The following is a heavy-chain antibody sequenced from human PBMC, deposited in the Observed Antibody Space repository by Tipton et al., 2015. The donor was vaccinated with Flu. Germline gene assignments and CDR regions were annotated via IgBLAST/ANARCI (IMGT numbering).Heavy chain of an antibody. Sequence: TLSLTCTVSGGSISSGGYYWSWIRQHPGKGLEWIGYIYYSGSIYYNPSLKSRVTISVDTSKNQFSLKLSSVTAADTAVYYCAREGDYYDSSGPISLFYYWGQGTLVTVSS. CDR2: IYYSGSI. D-gene: IGHD3-22*01. V-gene: IGHV4-31*03. CDR3: AREGDYYDSSGPISLFYY. J-gene: IGHJ4*02. CDR1: GGSISSGGYY.